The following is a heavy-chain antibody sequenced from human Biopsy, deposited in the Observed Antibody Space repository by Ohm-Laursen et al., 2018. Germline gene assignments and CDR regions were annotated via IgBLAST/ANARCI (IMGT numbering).Heavy chain of an antibody. Sequence: GTLSLTCTVSGDSISSYYWSWIRQPPGKGLEWIGYVYYTGSTDYNPSLQSRVTISVDTSKNHFSLRLRSVTPADTAVYYCARLTGDPSYWGQGILVTVSS. D-gene: IGHD7-27*01. CDR1: GDSISSYY. CDR2: VYYTGST. J-gene: IGHJ4*02. CDR3: ARLTGDPSY. V-gene: IGHV4-59*01.